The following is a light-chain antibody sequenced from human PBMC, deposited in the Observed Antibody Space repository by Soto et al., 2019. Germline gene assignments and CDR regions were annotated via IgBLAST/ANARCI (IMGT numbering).Light chain of an antibody. CDR2: KAS. V-gene: IGKV1-5*03. J-gene: IGKJ1*01. Sequence: DIQMTQSPSTLSASVGDRVTITCRASQSISSWLAWYQQKPGKAPNLLIYKASSLESGVPSRFSGRGSGTEFTLTISSLQPDDFATYYCQQYSSSWTFGQGTKVEIK. CDR1: QSISSW. CDR3: QQYSSSWT.